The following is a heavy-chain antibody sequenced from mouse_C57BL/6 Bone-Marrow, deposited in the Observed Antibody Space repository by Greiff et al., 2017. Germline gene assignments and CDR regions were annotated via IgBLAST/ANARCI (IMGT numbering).Heavy chain of an antibody. CDR2: ISNGGGST. CDR3: ARHLMTL. V-gene: IGHV5-12*01. J-gene: IGHJ3*01. D-gene: IGHD2-13*01. CDR1: GFTFSDYY. Sequence: EVKLMESGGGLVQPGGSLKLSCAASGFTFSDYYMYWVRQTPEKRLEWVAYISNGGGSTYYPDTVKGRFTISRDNAKNTLYLQMSRLKSEDTAMYYCARHLMTLWGQGTLVTVSA.